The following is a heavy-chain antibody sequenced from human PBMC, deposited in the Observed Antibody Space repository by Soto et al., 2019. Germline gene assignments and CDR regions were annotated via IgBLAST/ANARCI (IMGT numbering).Heavy chain of an antibody. CDR2: MSPYSGNT. V-gene: IGHV1-8*01. CDR3: ARGGYSSSWEFDL. Sequence: QVQLVQSGAEVKKPGASVRVSCMASGYTFTTYDINGVRQATGQGLEWMGWMSPYSGNTGFAQKFQGRITMTTNTTISTAYMELNSLRSDDSAEYYCARGGYSSSWEFDLWGQGTLVTVSP. J-gene: IGHJ5*02. CDR1: GYTFTTYD. D-gene: IGHD6-6*01.